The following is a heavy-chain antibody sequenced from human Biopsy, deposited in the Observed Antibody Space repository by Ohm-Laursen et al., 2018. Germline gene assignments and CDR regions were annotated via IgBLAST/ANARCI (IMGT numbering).Heavy chain of an antibody. D-gene: IGHD1-26*01. Sequence: SLRLSCAAFGFAFNLYEMNWVRQAPGKGMEWISYIYGGGSPVSYADSVKGRFTISRDNAQNSLYLHMNSLRAEDTAVYYCARLNSGTYDASDLWGQGTMVNVSS. V-gene: IGHV3-48*03. CDR3: ARLNSGTYDASDL. CDR1: GFAFNLYE. J-gene: IGHJ3*01. CDR2: IYGGGSPV.